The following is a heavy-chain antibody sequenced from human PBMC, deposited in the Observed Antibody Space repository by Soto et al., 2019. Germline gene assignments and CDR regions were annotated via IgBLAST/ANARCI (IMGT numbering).Heavy chain of an antibody. D-gene: IGHD4-17*01. Sequence: EVQLLDSGGGLVQPGGSLRVSCAASGFPFSSYAMNWVRQAPGKGLEWVSGITGSGERTYYADSVKGRFTISRDNSENTLYLQMNSLRVEDTAVYYCAKEMGAYYGEYWFFDVWGRGTLVTVSS. CDR1: GFPFSSYA. CDR3: AKEMGAYYGEYWFFDV. J-gene: IGHJ2*01. CDR2: ITGSGERT. V-gene: IGHV3-23*01.